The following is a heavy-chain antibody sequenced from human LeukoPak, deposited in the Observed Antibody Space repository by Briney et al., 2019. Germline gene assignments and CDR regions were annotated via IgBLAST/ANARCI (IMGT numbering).Heavy chain of an antibody. CDR2: IYPGDSGI. Sequence: GESLKISCXGSGYSFTSYWIGWVRQMPGKGLEWMGSIYPGDSGIRYSPSFHGQVTISADKSISTAYLQWSSLKASDTAMYYCAGSYYYDIPSLPDYWGQGTLVTVSS. CDR1: GYSFTSYW. J-gene: IGHJ4*02. D-gene: IGHD3-22*01. CDR3: AGSYYYDIPSLPDY. V-gene: IGHV5-51*01.